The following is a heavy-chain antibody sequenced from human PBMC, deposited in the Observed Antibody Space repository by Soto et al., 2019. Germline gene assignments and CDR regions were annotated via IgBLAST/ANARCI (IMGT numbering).Heavy chain of an antibody. CDR3: AGLYPYXSSGYHLDY. V-gene: IGHV4-39*01. CDR1: GGSISSTSSY. J-gene: IGHJ4*02. Sequence: SETLSLTCTVSGGSISSTSSYWAWIRQPPGKGLEWVGSIYYLGNTYYNPSLGSRVTISVDTSKNQFSLKLSSVTAADTAVFYCAGLYPYXSSGYHLDYWSQGTLVTVSS. D-gene: IGHD3-22*01. CDR2: IYYLGNT.